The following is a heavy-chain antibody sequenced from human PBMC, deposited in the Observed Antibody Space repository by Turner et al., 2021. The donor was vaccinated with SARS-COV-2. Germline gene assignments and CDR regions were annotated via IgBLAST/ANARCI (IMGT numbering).Heavy chain of an antibody. V-gene: IGHV4-59*01. CDR2: IYYSGNT. CDR3: ARAYSGYDALDS. Sequence: QVQLQESGPGLVKRSETLSLTCTVSPGSIRNDYWTWVRQPQGKGLEWIGHIYYSGNTYSNPSLKSRLTMSIDTSKDQFSLKLTSVTAADTAVYYCARAYSGYDALDSWGQGILVTVSS. CDR1: PGSIRNDY. D-gene: IGHD5-12*01. J-gene: IGHJ4*02.